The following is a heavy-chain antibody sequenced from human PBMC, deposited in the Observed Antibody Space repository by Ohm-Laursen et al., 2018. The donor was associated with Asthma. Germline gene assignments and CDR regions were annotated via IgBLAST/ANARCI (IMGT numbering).Heavy chain of an antibody. CDR3: AGLQGSGALAS. J-gene: IGHJ5*01. V-gene: IGHV3-23*01. Sequence: SLRLSCSAAGFTFSSYAMSWVRQAPGKGLEWVSAISGSGGSTYYADSVKGRFTISRDNSKNTLYLQMNSLRAEDTAVYYCAGLQGSGALASWGQGTLVTVSS. CDR2: ISGSGGST. CDR1: GFTFSSYA. D-gene: IGHD2-15*01.